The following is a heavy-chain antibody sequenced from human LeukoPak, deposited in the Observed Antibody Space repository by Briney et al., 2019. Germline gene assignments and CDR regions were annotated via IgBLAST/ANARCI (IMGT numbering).Heavy chain of an antibody. CDR3: ARWGPYSSSFYYYYYMDV. CDR1: GGSISSGSYY. Sequence: ASETLSLTCTVSGGSISSGSYYWSWLRQPAGAGLEWIGRIYTSGSTNYNPSLKSRVTISVDTSKNQFSLKLSSVTAADTAVYYCARWGPYSSSFYYYYYMDVWGKGTTVTISS. CDR2: IYTSGST. D-gene: IGHD6-13*01. J-gene: IGHJ6*03. V-gene: IGHV4-61*02.